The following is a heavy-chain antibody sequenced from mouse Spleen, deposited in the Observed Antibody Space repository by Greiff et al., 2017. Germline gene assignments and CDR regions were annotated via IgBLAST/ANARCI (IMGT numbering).Heavy chain of an antibody. Sequence: EVKLMESGGGLVKLGGSLKLSCAASGFTFSSYAMSWVRQTPEKRLEWVATISSGGGNTYYPDSVKGRFTISRDNAKNTLYLQMSSLKSVDTAMYYCARTGPYYFDYWGQGTTLTVSS. V-gene: IGHV5-9*04. CDR3: ARTGPYYFDY. CDR2: ISSGGGNT. J-gene: IGHJ2*01. D-gene: IGHD4-1*01. CDR1: GFTFSSYA.